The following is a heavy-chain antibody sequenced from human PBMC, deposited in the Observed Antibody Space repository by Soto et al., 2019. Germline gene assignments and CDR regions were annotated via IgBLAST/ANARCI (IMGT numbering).Heavy chain of an antibody. Sequence: QLQLQESGSGLVKPSQTLSLTCAVSGGSISSGGYSWSWIRQPPGKGLEWIGYIYHSGSTYYNPSLKSRVTISVARSDSQFSLQLSSVTAADPAVYSCARVPAPWGQGTLVTVSS. CDR1: GGSISSGGYS. CDR2: IYHSGST. J-gene: IGHJ5*02. CDR3: ARVPAP. V-gene: IGHV4-30-2*01.